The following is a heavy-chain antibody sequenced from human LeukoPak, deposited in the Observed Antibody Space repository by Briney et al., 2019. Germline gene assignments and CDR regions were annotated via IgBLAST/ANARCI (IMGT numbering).Heavy chain of an antibody. CDR3: AKDTGQWPIRTFDF. CDR2: IRSNGATA. J-gene: IGHJ4*02. CDR1: GFSFSSFA. D-gene: IGHD6-19*01. V-gene: IGHV3-23*01. Sequence: GGSLRLSCAASGFSFSSFAMTWVRQAPGKGLEWVSTIRSNGATAYNADSVKGRFTISRDNSKNTVYLQMSSLRAEDTAVYYCAKDTGQWPIRTFDFWGQGTLVTVSS.